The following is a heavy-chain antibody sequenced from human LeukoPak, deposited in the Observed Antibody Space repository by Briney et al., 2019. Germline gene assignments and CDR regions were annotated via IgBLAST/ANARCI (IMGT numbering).Heavy chain of an antibody. Sequence: GGSLRLSCAASGFTFSSYSMNWVRQAPGKGLEWVSSISSSSSYIYYADSVKGRFTISRDNAKNSLYLQMNSLRAEDTAVYYCARAALEWLSFDYWGQGTLVTVSS. CDR1: GFTFSSYS. D-gene: IGHD3-3*01. J-gene: IGHJ4*02. CDR2: ISSSSSYI. CDR3: ARAALEWLSFDY. V-gene: IGHV3-21*01.